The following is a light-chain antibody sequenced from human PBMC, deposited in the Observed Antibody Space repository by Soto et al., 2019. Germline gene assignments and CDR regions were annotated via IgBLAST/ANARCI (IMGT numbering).Light chain of an antibody. CDR2: DAS. Sequence: EIVLTQSPVTLSLSPGERATLSCRASQSVSSYLAWYQQKPGQAPRLLIYDASNRATGIPARFSGSGSGTDFTLTIDNLQPEDFVIYYCQQRNNWPPITFGQGTRLEI. J-gene: IGKJ5*01. V-gene: IGKV3-11*01. CDR1: QSVSSY. CDR3: QQRNNWPPIT.